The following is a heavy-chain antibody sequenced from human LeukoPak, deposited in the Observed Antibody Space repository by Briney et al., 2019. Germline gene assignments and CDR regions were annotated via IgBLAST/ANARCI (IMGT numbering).Heavy chain of an antibody. CDR2: ISSSGSTI. Sequence: GGSLRLSCAASGFTFSSYAMSWVRQAPGKGLEWVSYISSSGSTIYYADSVKGRFTISRDNAKNSLYLQMNSLRAEDTAVYYCAREGTYYYDSSGLHIWGQGTMVTVSS. CDR3: AREGTYYYDSSGLHI. D-gene: IGHD3-22*01. V-gene: IGHV3-48*04. CDR1: GFTFSSYA. J-gene: IGHJ3*02.